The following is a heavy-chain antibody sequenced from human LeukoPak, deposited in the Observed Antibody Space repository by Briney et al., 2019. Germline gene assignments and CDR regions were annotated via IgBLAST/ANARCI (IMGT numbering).Heavy chain of an antibody. V-gene: IGHV1-18*01. CDR1: GFTFSSCG. CDR2: ISTNDGNT. Sequence: ASVKVSYKASGFTFSSCGITWVRQATGQGLEWMGWISTNDGNTDFAQKLQGRVTLTTDPSTSTAYTELRSLRSDDTAVYYCARDLPYRRGGHCYRGKYFQHWGQGTLVTVSS. J-gene: IGHJ1*01. CDR3: ARDLPYRRGGHCYRGKYFQH. D-gene: IGHD2-15*01.